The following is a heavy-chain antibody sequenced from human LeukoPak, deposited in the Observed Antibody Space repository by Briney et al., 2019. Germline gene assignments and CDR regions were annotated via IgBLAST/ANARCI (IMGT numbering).Heavy chain of an antibody. CDR2: INTNTGNP. CDR1: GYTFTSYA. Sequence: ASVKVSCKASGYTFTSYAMNWVRQAPGQGLEWMGWINTNTGNPTYAQGFTGRFVFSLDTSVSTAYLQISSLKAEDTAVYYCARVLAAAGNNWFDPWGQGTLVTVSS. J-gene: IGHJ5*02. CDR3: ARVLAAAGNNWFDP. D-gene: IGHD6-13*01. V-gene: IGHV7-4-1*02.